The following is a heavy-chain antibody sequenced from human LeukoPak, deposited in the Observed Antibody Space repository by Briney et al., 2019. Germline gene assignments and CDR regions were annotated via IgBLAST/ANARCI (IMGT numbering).Heavy chain of an antibody. CDR2: ISYDGSNK. CDR3: ARGGGIVVVVAASTLDY. J-gene: IGHJ4*02. V-gene: IGHV3-30*04. Sequence: PGRSLRLSCAASGFTFSSYAMHWVRQAPGKGLEWVAVISYDGSNKYYADSVKGRFTISRDNSKNTLYLQMNSLRAEDTAVYYCARGGGIVVVVAASTLDYWGQGTLVTVSS. D-gene: IGHD2-15*01. CDR1: GFTFSSYA.